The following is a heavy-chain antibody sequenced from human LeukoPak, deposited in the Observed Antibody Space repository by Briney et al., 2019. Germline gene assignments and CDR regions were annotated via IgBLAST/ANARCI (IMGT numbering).Heavy chain of an antibody. D-gene: IGHD5-24*01. CDR2: IYPGDSDT. CDR3: ARLGGRDGYNWGDFDY. V-gene: IGHV5-51*01. Sequence: GESLKISCKGSGYSFNSYWIGWVRQMPGKGLEWMGIIYPGDSDTRYSPSFQGQVTISADKSISTAYLQWSSLKASDTAMYYCARLGGRDGYNWGDFDYWGQGTLVTVSS. CDR1: GYSFNSYW. J-gene: IGHJ4*02.